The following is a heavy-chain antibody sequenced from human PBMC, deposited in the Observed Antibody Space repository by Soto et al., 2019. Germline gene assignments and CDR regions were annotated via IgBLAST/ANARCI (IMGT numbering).Heavy chain of an antibody. CDR1: GGSVSSGSYY. CDR2: IYYSGST. V-gene: IGHV4-61*01. Sequence: SETLSLTCTVSGGSVSSGSYYWSWIRQPPGKGLEWIGYIYYSGSTNYNPSLKSRVTISVDTSKNQFSLKLSSVTAADTAVYYCARVGGVYDILTGHYRTTYFDYWGQGTLVTVSS. J-gene: IGHJ4*02. D-gene: IGHD3-9*01. CDR3: ARVGGVYDILTGHYRTTYFDY.